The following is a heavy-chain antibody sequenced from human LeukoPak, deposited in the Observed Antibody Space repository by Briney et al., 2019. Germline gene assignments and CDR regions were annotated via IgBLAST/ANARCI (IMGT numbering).Heavy chain of an antibody. Sequence: SQTLSLTCTVSGGSISSGDYYWSWIRQPPGEGLEWIGYIYYSGSTYYNPSLKSRVTISVDTSKNQFSLKLSSVTAADTAVYYCASTLDFWSGYYHDYWGQGTLVTVSS. CDR2: IYYSGST. CDR3: ASTLDFWSGYYHDY. CDR1: GGSISSGDYY. D-gene: IGHD3-3*01. V-gene: IGHV4-30-4*08. J-gene: IGHJ4*02.